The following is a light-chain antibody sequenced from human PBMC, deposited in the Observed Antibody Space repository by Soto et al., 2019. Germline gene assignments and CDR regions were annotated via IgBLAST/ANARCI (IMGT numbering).Light chain of an antibody. V-gene: IGKV1-39*01. CDR1: QNVTTY. J-gene: IGKJ1*01. Sequence: DTQMTQSPSSLSASVGDRISITGRASQNVTTYLNWYQQKAGQAPTLLISATSILQSGVPSRFSGSVSGTEFTLTITSLQPEDFATYDCQPTYTSPRTFGQGTKVAFK. CDR2: ATS. CDR3: QPTYTSPRT.